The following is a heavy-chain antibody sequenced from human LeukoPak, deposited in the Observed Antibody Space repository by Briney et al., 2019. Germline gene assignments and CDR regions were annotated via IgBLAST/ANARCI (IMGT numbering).Heavy chain of an antibody. V-gene: IGHV1-18*01. Sequence: ASVKVSCKTSGYTFTADGISWVRQAPGQGLEWMGCISTYNGHTNYAQKVQGRATMTRDTSTSTVYMELRSLRYDDTPVYYCARFFPQKWELPGKWFAPWGQGTVVTVSS. J-gene: IGHJ5*02. CDR2: ISTYNGHT. D-gene: IGHD1-26*01. CDR1: GYTFTADG. CDR3: ARFFPQKWELPGKWFAP.